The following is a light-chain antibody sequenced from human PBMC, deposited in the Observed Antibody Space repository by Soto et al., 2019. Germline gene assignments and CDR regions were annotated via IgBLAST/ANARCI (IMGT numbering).Light chain of an antibody. V-gene: IGKV3-20*01. CDR3: QQYGSSPRFT. CDR2: GAS. CDR1: QSIASGY. J-gene: IGKJ3*01. Sequence: EIVLTQSPGTLSLSPGERATLSCRASQSIASGYLAWFQQQPGQAPRLLIYGASSRATGIPDRVSGSGSRTEFTLTLTRLEPEYFAVYFCQQYGSSPRFTFGPGTKVDIK.